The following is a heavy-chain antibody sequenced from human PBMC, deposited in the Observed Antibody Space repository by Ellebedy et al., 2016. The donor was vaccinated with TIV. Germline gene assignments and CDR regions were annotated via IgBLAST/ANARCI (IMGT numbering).Heavy chain of an antibody. D-gene: IGHD3-9*01. Sequence: SETLSLTCTVSGDSISSTTNFWGWIRQPPGKGLEWIGSIYYSGSTYYNPSLKSRVTISVDTSKNQFSLKLSSVTAADTAVYYCASPPYDILTGYYSHWYFDLWGRGTLVTVSS. J-gene: IGHJ2*01. CDR3: ASPPYDILTGYYSHWYFDL. CDR2: IYYSGST. V-gene: IGHV4-39*07. CDR1: GDSISSTTNF.